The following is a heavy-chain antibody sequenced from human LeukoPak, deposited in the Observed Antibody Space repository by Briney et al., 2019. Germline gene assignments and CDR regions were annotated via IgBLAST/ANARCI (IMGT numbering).Heavy chain of an antibody. Sequence: ASVKVSCKASGGTFSGYAISWVRQAPGQGLEWMGGIIPIFGTANYAQKFQGRVTITTDESTSTAYMELSSLRSEDTAVYYCARLYDSSGYVPYYFDYWGQGTLVTVSS. D-gene: IGHD3-22*01. V-gene: IGHV1-69*05. CDR2: IIPIFGTA. CDR1: GGTFSGYA. J-gene: IGHJ4*02. CDR3: ARLYDSSGYVPYYFDY.